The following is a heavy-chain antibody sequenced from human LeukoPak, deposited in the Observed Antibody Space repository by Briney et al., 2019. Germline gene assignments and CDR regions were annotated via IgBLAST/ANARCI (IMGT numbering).Heavy chain of an antibody. Sequence: SETLSPTCAVYGGSFSGYYWSWIRQPPGKGLEWIGEINHSGSTNYNPSLKSRVTISVDTSKNQFSLKLSSVTAADTAVYYCARSERGVRGVIIKFYYWGQGTLVTVSS. V-gene: IGHV4-34*01. D-gene: IGHD3-10*01. CDR2: INHSGST. CDR3: ARSERGVRGVIIKFYY. J-gene: IGHJ4*02. CDR1: GGSFSGYY.